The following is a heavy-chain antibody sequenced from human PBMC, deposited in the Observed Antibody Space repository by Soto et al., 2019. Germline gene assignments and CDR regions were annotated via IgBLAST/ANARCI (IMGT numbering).Heavy chain of an antibody. J-gene: IGHJ5*02. Sequence: GGSLRLSWAGSGVTFSRCGIHVGRQAPGKGLEWVAVIWYDGSNKYYADSVKGRFTISRDNSKNTLYLQMNSLRAEDTAVYYCARDFAPYCSSTSCSGEGWFAPWGQGTLVTVSS. CDR3: ARDFAPYCSSTSCSGEGWFAP. D-gene: IGHD2-2*01. CDR2: IWYDGSNK. V-gene: IGHV3-33*01. CDR1: GVTFSRCG.